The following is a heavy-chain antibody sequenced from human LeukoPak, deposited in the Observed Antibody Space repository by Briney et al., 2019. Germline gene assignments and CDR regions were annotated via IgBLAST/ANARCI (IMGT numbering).Heavy chain of an antibody. CDR2: ISGSGGST. CDR1: GFTFSSYA. V-gene: IGHV3-23*01. CDR3: AKDPGYCSGGSCYPGFDY. D-gene: IGHD2-15*01. J-gene: IGHJ4*02. Sequence: GRSLRLSCAASGFTFSSYAMSWVRQAPGKGLEWVSAISGSGGSTYYADSVKGRFTISRDNSKNTLYLQMNSLRAEDTAVYYCAKDPGYCSGGSCYPGFDYWGQGTLVTVSS.